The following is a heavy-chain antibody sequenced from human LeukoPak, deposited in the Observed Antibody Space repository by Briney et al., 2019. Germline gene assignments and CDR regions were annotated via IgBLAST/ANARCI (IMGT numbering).Heavy chain of an antibody. J-gene: IGHJ6*03. CDR1: GGTFSSYA. Sequence: ASVKVSCKASGGTFSSYAISWVRQAPGQGLEWMGGIIPIFGTANYAQKFQGRVTITADKSTSTAYMELSSLRSEDTAVYYCASSPLEDGDYLRPDYYYMDVWGKGTTVTVSS. CDR3: ASSPLEDGDYLRPDYYYMDV. CDR2: IIPIFGTA. D-gene: IGHD4-17*01. V-gene: IGHV1-69*06.